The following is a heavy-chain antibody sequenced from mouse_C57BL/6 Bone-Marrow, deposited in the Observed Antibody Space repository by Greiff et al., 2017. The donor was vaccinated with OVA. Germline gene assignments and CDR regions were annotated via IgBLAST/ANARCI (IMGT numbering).Heavy chain of an antibody. V-gene: IGHV1-19*01. CDR3: ARDSWYFDV. Sequence: VQLQQSGPVLVKPGASVKMSCKASGYTFTDYYMNWVKQSHGKSLEWIGVINPYNGGTSYNQKFKGKATLTVDKSSSTAYMELNSLTSEDSAVYYCARDSWYFDVWGTGTTVTVSS. J-gene: IGHJ1*03. CDR2: INPYNGGT. CDR1: GYTFTDYY.